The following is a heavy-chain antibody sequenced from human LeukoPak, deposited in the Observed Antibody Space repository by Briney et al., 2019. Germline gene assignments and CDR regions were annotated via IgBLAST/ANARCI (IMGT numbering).Heavy chain of an antibody. CDR1: GSSISSLYW. V-gene: IGHV4-28*01. D-gene: IGHD3-22*01. CDR2: VYYSGST. Sequence: PSDTLSLTCGVSGSSISSLYWWGWIRQPPGKGLEWIGYVYYSGSTYYNPSLKSRISMSVDTSKRQFSLKLSSVTAVDTAVYYCAKTRDRDMYYFDNWGQGILVTVSS. CDR3: AKTRDRDMYYFDN. J-gene: IGHJ4*02.